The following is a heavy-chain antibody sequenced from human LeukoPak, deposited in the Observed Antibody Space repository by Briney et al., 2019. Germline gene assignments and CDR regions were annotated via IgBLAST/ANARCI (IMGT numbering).Heavy chain of an antibody. V-gene: IGHV1-18*01. CDR3: ARAVVPAANWGFDP. D-gene: IGHD2-2*01. Sequence: ASVKVSCKASGYTFTSYGISWVRQAPGQGPEWMGWISAYNGNTNYAQKLQGRVTMTTDTSTGTAYMELRSLRSDDTAVYYCARAVVPAANWGFDPWGQGALVTVSS. CDR2: ISAYNGNT. J-gene: IGHJ5*02. CDR1: GYTFTSYG.